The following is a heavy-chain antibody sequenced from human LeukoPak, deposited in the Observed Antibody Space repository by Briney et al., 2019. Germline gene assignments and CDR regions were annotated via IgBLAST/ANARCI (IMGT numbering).Heavy chain of an antibody. D-gene: IGHD3-22*01. CDR3: AKFVRDYYDSSGYSYYFDY. V-gene: IGHV3-23*01. J-gene: IGHJ4*02. Sequence: GGSLRLSCAASGFTFSSYAMSWVRQAPGKGLEWVSAISGSGGSTYYADSVKGRFTISRDNSKNTLYLQMNSLRAEDTAVYYCAKFVRDYYDSSGYSYYFDYWGQGTLVTVSS. CDR2: ISGSGGST. CDR1: GFTFSSYA.